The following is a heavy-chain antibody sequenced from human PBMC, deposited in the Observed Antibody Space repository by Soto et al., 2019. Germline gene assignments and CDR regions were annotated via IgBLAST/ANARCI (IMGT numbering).Heavy chain of an antibody. CDR1: GFSLSTSGVV. Sequence: SGPTLVNPTQTVTLTCTFSGFSLSTSGVVVGWIRQPPGKALEWLALIYWDDDKRYSPSLKSRLTITKDTSKNQVVLTMTNMDPVDTATYYCAHRLDDYSNPAFDYWGQGTLVTVSS. CDR3: AHRLDDYSNPAFDY. CDR2: IYWDDDK. V-gene: IGHV2-5*02. D-gene: IGHD4-4*01. J-gene: IGHJ4*02.